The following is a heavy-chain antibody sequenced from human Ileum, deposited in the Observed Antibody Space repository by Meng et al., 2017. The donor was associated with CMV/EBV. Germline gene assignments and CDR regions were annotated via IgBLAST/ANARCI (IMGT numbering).Heavy chain of an antibody. Sequence: ASVKISCKASGYTFTSYGISWVRQAPGQGLEWMGWISAYNGNTNYAQKLQGRVTMTTDTSTSTAYMELRSLRSDDTAVYYCARMYCSSTSCYMLDYWGQGTLVTVSS. CDR1: GYTFTSYG. CDR3: ARMYCSSTSCYMLDY. J-gene: IGHJ4*02. CDR2: ISAYNGNT. D-gene: IGHD2-2*02. V-gene: IGHV1-18*01.